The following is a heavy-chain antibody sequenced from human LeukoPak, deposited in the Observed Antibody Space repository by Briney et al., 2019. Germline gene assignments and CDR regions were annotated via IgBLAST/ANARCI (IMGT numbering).Heavy chain of an antibody. CDR1: GFTVSSHY. CDR3: AREAGARFDP. CDR2: IYSDGST. Sequence: GGSLRLSCAASGFTVSSHYMTWVRQAPGKGPEWVSVIYSDGSTYYADSVNGRFTISRDNSKNTLYLQMNSLRAEDTAVYYCAREAGARFDPWGQGTLVTVSS. V-gene: IGHV3-53*01. J-gene: IGHJ5*02.